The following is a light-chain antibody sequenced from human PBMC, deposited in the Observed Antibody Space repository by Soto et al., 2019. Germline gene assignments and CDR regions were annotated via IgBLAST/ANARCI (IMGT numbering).Light chain of an antibody. J-gene: IGKJ4*01. V-gene: IGKV1-5*01. Sequence: DIQRTQSPSTLSASVGDRVTITCRASQSISSWLAWYQQKLGRAPRLLIYDASSLESGVPSRFSGSGYGTEFTLTISSLQPDDFATYYCRQYNTYSSLTFGGGTKV. CDR3: RQYNTYSSLT. CDR1: QSISSW. CDR2: DAS.